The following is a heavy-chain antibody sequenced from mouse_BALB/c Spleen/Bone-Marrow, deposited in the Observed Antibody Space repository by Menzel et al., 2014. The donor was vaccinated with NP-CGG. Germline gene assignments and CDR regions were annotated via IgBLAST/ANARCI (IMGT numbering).Heavy chain of an antibody. CDR3: ARYGNYNAMDY. D-gene: IGHD2-1*01. V-gene: IGHV3-6*02. J-gene: IGHJ4*01. CDR2: ISYDGSN. Sequence: ESGPGLVKPSQSLSLTCSVTGYSITSGYYWNWIRQFPGNKLEWMGYISYDGSNNYNPSLKNRISITRDTSKNQFFLKLNSVTTEDTATYYCARYGNYNAMDYWGQGTTVNVST. CDR1: GYSITSGYY.